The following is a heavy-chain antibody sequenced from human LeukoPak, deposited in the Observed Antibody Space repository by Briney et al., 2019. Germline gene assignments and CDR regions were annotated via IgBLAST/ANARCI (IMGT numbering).Heavy chain of an antibody. CDR3: AKDKRNNWNVLDY. J-gene: IGHJ4*02. CDR1: GFTFSSYS. D-gene: IGHD1-1*01. Sequence: GGSLRLSCAASGFTFSSYSMNWVRQAPGKGLEWVSSISTSSIYIYYADSVKGRFTISRDNAKNSLYLQMNSLRAEDTALYYCAKDKRNNWNVLDYWGQGTLVTVSS. CDR2: ISTSSIYI. V-gene: IGHV3-21*04.